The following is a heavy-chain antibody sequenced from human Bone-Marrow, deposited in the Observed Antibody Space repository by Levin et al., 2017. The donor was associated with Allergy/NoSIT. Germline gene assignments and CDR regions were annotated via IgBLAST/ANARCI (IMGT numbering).Heavy chain of an antibody. Sequence: AGGSLRLSCAVSGSTVSSDYMSWVRQAPGKGLEWVSIIFGGGTTYYADSVKGRFIISRDNSKNTLYLQMNSLRAEDTAVYYCAKDGVEGYCSGGSCYPNPFFDYWGQGTMVTVSS. CDR1: GSTVSSDY. D-gene: IGHD2-15*01. V-gene: IGHV3-66*02. CDR3: AKDGVEGYCSGGSCYPNPFFDY. CDR2: IFGGGTT. J-gene: IGHJ4*03.